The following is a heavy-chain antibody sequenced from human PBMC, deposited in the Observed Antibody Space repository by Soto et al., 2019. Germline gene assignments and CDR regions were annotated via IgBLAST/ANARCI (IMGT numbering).Heavy chain of an antibody. Sequence: GGSLRLSCAASGFTFSGSAMHWVRQASGKGLEWVGRISSKANSYATAYAASVKGRFTISRDESKSTAFLQMNSLKTEDTAVYYCTRHSSQYNYYMDVWGKGTTVTVSS. CDR2: ISSKANSYAT. V-gene: IGHV3-73*01. J-gene: IGHJ6*03. CDR3: TRHSSQYNYYMDV. D-gene: IGHD4-4*01. CDR1: GFTFSGSA.